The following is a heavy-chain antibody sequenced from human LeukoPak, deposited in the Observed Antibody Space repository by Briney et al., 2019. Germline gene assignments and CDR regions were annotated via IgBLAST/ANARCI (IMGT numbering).Heavy chain of an antibody. J-gene: IGHJ6*03. CDR3: ARGRGYDFWSRDYYYYMDV. D-gene: IGHD3-3*01. CDR1: GYSISSGYY. CDR2: IYHSGST. V-gene: IGHV4-38-2*01. Sequence: SETLSLTCPVSGYSISSGYYWGWIRQPPGKGLEWIGSIYHSGSTYYNPSLKSRVTISVDTSKNQFSLKLSSVTAADTAVYYCARGRGYDFWSRDYYYYMDVWGKGTTVTVSS.